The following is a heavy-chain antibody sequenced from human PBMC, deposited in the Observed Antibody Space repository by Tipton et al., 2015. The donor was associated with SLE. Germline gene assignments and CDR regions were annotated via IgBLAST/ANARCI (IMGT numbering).Heavy chain of an antibody. J-gene: IGHJ4*02. Sequence: TLSLTCTVSGGSITSSGFYWGWFRQPPGKGLEWIGSIDYSGRTYYTPSLKSQLTISVDTSENQLSLKLNSVTAADTAFYYCARRTSGYAPDYWGQGTLVTVSS. CDR3: ARRTSGYAPDY. CDR2: IDYSGRT. D-gene: IGHD5-12*01. V-gene: IGHV4-39*07. CDR1: GGSITSSGFY.